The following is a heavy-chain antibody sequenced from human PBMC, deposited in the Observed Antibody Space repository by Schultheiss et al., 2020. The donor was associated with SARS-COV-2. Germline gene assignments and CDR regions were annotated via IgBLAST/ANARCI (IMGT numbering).Heavy chain of an antibody. Sequence: GGSLRLSCKGSGYSFTSYWIGWVRQMPGKGLEWMGIIYPGDSDTRYSPSFQGQVTISADKSISTAYLQWSSLKASDTAMYYCARPSDYGDYQDWGQGTLVTVSS. D-gene: IGHD4-17*01. CDR2: IYPGDSDT. CDR1: GYSFTSYW. V-gene: IGHV5-51*01. CDR3: ARPSDYGDYQD. J-gene: IGHJ4*02.